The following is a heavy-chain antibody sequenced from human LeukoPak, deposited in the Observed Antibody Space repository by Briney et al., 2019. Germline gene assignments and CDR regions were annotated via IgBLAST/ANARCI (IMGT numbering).Heavy chain of an antibody. Sequence: GRSLRLSCAASGFTSSSYAMHWVRQAPGKGLEWVAVISYDGSNKYYADSVKGRFTISRDNSKNTLYLQMNSLRAEDTAVYYCARDRVLEWLFWFDPWGQGTLVTVSS. CDR2: ISYDGSNK. J-gene: IGHJ5*02. CDR3: ARDRVLEWLFWFDP. D-gene: IGHD3-3*01. V-gene: IGHV3-30-3*01. CDR1: GFTSSSYA.